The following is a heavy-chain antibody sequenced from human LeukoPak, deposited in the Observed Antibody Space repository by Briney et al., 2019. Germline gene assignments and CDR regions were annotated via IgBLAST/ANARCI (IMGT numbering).Heavy chain of an antibody. CDR3: VREEWKYSYDSSGYFSDY. D-gene: IGHD3-22*01. Sequence: PGGSLRLSCAASGFTFSSYAMSWVRQAPGKGLEWVSAISGSGGSTYYADSVKGRFTISRDNAKNTLYLQMNSLRAEDTAVYYCVREEWKYSYDSSGYFSDYWGQGTLVTVSS. J-gene: IGHJ4*02. CDR2: ISGSGGST. V-gene: IGHV3-23*01. CDR1: GFTFSSYA.